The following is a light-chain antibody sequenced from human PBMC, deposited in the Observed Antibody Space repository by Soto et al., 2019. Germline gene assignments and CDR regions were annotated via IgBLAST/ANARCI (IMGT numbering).Light chain of an antibody. Sequence: EVVMTQSPATLSVSPGERATLSCRASQSVTTNMAWYQQKPGQAPRLHIYGASTRATGIPARFSGSGSGTDFTLTISSLQSEDFAVYYCQQYNNWPPWTFGQGTKVEIK. V-gene: IGKV3-15*01. CDR3: QQYNNWPPWT. CDR1: QSVTTN. J-gene: IGKJ1*01. CDR2: GAS.